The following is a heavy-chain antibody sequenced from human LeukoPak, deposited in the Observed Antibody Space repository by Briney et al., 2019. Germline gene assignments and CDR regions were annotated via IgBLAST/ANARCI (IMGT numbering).Heavy chain of an antibody. D-gene: IGHD2-2*01. CDR2: IYHSGST. J-gene: IGHJ4*02. V-gene: IGHV4-38-2*02. Sequence: SETLSLTCTVSGYSISSGYYWGWIRQPPGKGLEWIGSIYHSGSTYYNPSLKSRVTISVDTSKNQFSLKLSSVTAADTGVYYFASQLYQLFAFDYWGQGTLVTVSS. CDR1: GYSISSGYY. CDR3: ASQLYQLFAFDY.